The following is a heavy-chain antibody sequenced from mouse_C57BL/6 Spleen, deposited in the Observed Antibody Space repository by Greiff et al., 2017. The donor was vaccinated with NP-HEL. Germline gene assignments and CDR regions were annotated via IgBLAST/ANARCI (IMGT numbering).Heavy chain of an antibody. D-gene: IGHD1-1*01. V-gene: IGHV5-17*01. CDR3: ARGNYYGSSFYYYAMDY. J-gene: IGHJ4*01. Sequence: EVKLVESGGGLVKPGGSLKLSCAASGFTFSDYGMHWVRQAPEKGLEWVAYISSGSSTIYYADTVKGRFTISRDNAKNTLFLQMTSLRSEDTAMYDCARGNYYGSSFYYYAMDYWGQGTSVTVSS. CDR1: GFTFSDYG. CDR2: ISSGSSTI.